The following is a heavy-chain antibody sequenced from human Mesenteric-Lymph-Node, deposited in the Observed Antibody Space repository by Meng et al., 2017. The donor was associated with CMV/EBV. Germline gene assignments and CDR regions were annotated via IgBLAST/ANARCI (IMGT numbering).Heavy chain of an antibody. V-gene: IGHV3-48*04. CDR1: GFTFSSYS. Sequence: GGSLRLSCAASGFTFSSYSMNWVRQAPGKGLEWVSFISSSGSTMWYADSVKGRFTISRDNAENSLYLQMNSLRAEDTAVYYCARHPDGGVMDDAFDIWGQGTMVTVSS. CDR3: ARHPDGGVMDDAFDI. CDR2: ISSSGSTM. D-gene: IGHD3-16*01. J-gene: IGHJ3*02.